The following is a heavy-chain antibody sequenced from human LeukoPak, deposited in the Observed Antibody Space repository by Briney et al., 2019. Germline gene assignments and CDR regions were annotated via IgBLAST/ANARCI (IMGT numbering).Heavy chain of an antibody. D-gene: IGHD1-26*01. Sequence: EAGGSLRLSCAPSRFTFSSYWMNWVRQAPGKGLEWVANIKQDESEKYYVDSVKGRFTISRDNAKNSVYLQMNTLRVEDTAVYYCAAETGRYSPIGMDVWGQGTTVTVSS. CDR3: AAETGRYSPIGMDV. CDR2: IKQDESEK. V-gene: IGHV3-7*01. CDR1: RFTFSSYW. J-gene: IGHJ6*02.